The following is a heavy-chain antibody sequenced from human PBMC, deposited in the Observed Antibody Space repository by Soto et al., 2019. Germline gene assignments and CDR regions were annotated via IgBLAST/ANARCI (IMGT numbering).Heavy chain of an antibody. Sequence: GGSLRLSCAASGFTFSSYSMNWVRQAPGKGLEWVSSISSSSSYIYYADSVKGRFTISRDNAKNSLYLQMNSLRAEDTAVYYCASTSTHIAAAGTPHPYYYYMDVWGKGTTVTVSS. V-gene: IGHV3-21*01. D-gene: IGHD6-13*01. J-gene: IGHJ6*03. CDR1: GFTFSSYS. CDR3: ASTSTHIAAAGTPHPYYYYMDV. CDR2: ISSSSSYI.